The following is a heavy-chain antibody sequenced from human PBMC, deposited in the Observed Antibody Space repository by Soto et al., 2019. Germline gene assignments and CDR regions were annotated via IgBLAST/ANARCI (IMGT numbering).Heavy chain of an antibody. CDR2: INHSGST. CDR3: ARGQHYDILTGYFHNWFDP. J-gene: IGHJ5*02. D-gene: IGHD3-9*01. V-gene: IGHV4-4*02. CDR1: GGSISSSNW. Sequence: PSETLSLTCAVSGGSISSSNWWSWVRQPPGKGLEWIGEINHSGSTNYNPYLKSRVTISVDTSKNQFSLKLSSVTAADTAVYYCARGQHYDILTGYFHNWFDPWGQGTLVTVSS.